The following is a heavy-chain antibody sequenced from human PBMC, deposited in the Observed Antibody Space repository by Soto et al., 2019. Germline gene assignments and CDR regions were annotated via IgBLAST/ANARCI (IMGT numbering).Heavy chain of an antibody. CDR1: GGSISSYY. D-gene: IGHD2-15*01. CDR2: IYHSGST. V-gene: IGHV4-59*12. CDR3: ARGISGGRHFDY. Sequence: SETLSLTCTVSGGSISSYYWSWIRQPPGKGLEWIGDIYHSGSTSYNPSLKSRVTISVDTSKNQFSLKLSSVTAADTAVYYCARGISGGRHFDYWGQGTLVTVSS. J-gene: IGHJ4*02.